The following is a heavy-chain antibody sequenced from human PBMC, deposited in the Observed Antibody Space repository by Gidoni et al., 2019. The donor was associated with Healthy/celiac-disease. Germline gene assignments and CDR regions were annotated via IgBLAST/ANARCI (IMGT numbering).Heavy chain of an antibody. J-gene: IGHJ3*02. V-gene: IGHV4-34*01. D-gene: IGHD3-10*01. CDR2: INHSGST. CDR3: ARGRITMVRGVIITMAFDI. Sequence: QVQLQQWGAGLLKPSETLSLTCAVYGGSFSGYYWSWIRQPPGKGLEWIGEINHSGSTNYNPSLKSRVTISVDTSKNQFSLKLSSVTAADTAVYYCARGRITMVRGVIITMAFDIWGQGTMVTVSS. CDR1: GGSFSGYY.